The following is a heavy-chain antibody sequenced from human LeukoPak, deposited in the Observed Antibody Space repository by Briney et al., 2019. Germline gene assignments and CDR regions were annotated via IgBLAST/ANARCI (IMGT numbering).Heavy chain of an antibody. CDR2: ISGSGGST. J-gene: IGHJ4*02. CDR1: GFTFSSYA. CDR3: ARGRYSGTTYYFDY. V-gene: IGHV3-23*01. Sequence: GGSLRLSCAASGFTFSSYAMSWVRQAPGKGLEWVSAISGSGGSTYYADSVKGRFTISRDNAKNSYLQMNSLRAEDTAMYYCARGRYSGTTYYFDYWGQGTLVTVSS. D-gene: IGHD5-12*01.